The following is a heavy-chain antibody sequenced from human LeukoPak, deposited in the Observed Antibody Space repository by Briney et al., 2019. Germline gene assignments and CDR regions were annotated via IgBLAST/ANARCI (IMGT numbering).Heavy chain of an antibody. Sequence: VASVKVSCKASGYTFTSYYMHWVRQAPGQGLEWMGWISAYNGNTNYAQKLQGRVTMTTDTSTSTAYMELRSLRSDDTAVYYCARDYYDSSGYYYGWFDPWGQGTLVTVSS. CDR2: ISAYNGNT. CDR1: GYTFTSYY. J-gene: IGHJ5*02. V-gene: IGHV1-18*04. CDR3: ARDYYDSSGYYYGWFDP. D-gene: IGHD3-22*01.